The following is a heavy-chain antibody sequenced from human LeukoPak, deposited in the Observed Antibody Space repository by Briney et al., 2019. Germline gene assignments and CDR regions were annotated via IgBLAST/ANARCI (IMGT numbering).Heavy chain of an antibody. CDR3: ARDPEANNWNYDYMDV. J-gene: IGHJ6*03. V-gene: IGHV3-30*02. CDR2: IRYDGSNK. Sequence: GGSLRLSCAASGFTFSSYGMHWVRQAPGKGLEWVAFIRYDGSNKYYADSVKGRFTISRDNSKNTLYLQMNSLRAEDTAMYYCARDPEANNWNYDYMDVWGKGTTATVSS. D-gene: IGHD1-20*01. CDR1: GFTFSSYG.